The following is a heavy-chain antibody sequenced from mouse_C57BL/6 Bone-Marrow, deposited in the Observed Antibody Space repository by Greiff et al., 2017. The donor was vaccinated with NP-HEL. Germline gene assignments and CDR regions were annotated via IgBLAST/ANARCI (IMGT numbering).Heavy chain of an antibody. J-gene: IGHJ2*01. CDR2: ISSGSSTI. CDR1: GFTFSDYG. CDR3: ARPSYYGSFDY. Sequence: EVKLVESGGGLVKPGGSLKLSCAASGFTFSDYGMHWVRQAPEKGLEWVAYISSGSSTIYYADTVKGRFTISRDNAKNTLYLQMTSLRSEDTAMYDWARPSYYGSFDYWGQGTTLTVSS. V-gene: IGHV5-17*01. D-gene: IGHD1-1*01.